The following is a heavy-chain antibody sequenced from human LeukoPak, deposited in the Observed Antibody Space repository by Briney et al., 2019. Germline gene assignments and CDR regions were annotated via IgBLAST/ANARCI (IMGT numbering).Heavy chain of an antibody. CDR2: IFPGDSDT. CDR1: GYSFTSYW. D-gene: IGHD4-17*01. CDR3: ARRDGDYEYFDL. Sequence: RGESPKISCKGSGYSFTSYWIGWVRQMPGKGLEWMGIIFPGDSDTRYSPSFQGQVIISADKSISTAYLQWSSLKASDSAMYYCARRDGDYEYFDLWGRGTVVTVSS. J-gene: IGHJ2*01. V-gene: IGHV5-51*01.